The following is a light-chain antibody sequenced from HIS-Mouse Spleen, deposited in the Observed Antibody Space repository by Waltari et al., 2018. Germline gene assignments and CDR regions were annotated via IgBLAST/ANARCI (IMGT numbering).Light chain of an antibody. Sequence: QSALTQPRSVSGSPGRSVPISCNGTSSDVGGYTSVSWYQQHPGKAPKLMSYDVSKRPSGVPDRFSGSKSGNTASLTISGLQAEDEADYYCCSYAGSYTWVFGGGTKLTVL. CDR2: DVS. V-gene: IGLV2-11*01. J-gene: IGLJ3*02. CDR3: CSYAGSYTWV. CDR1: SSDVGGYTS.